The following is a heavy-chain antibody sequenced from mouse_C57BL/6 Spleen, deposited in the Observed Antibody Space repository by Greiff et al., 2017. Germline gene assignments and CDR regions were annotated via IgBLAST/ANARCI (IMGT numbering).Heavy chain of an antibody. CDR1: GYTFTSYW. CDR3: AYYSNYDWYFDV. CDR2: IYPGSGST. V-gene: IGHV1-55*01. Sequence: VQLQQSGAELVKPGASVKMSCKASGYTFTSYWITWVKQRPGQGLEWIGDIYPGSGSTNYNEKFKSKATLTVDTSSSTAYMQLSSLTSEDSAVYYCAYYSNYDWYFDVWGTGTTVTVSS. D-gene: IGHD2-5*01. J-gene: IGHJ1*03.